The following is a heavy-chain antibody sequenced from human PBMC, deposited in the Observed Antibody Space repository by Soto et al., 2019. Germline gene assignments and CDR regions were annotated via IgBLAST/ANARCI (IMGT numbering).Heavy chain of an antibody. J-gene: IGHJ6*03. V-gene: IGHV3-23*01. CDR3: AKSTEWLLWGTHYYVYVDG. CDR1: GFTFSTYV. Sequence: EVQLLESGGDLVQPGGSLRLSCAASGFTFSTYVMSWVRQAPGKGLEWVSALSGSGITTYYADSVRGRFTIARDNSKNALYLQMNSLRAEDTAIYYCAKSTEWLLWGTHYYVYVDGLCTGTTVTVPS. D-gene: IGHD5-12*01. CDR2: LSGSGITT.